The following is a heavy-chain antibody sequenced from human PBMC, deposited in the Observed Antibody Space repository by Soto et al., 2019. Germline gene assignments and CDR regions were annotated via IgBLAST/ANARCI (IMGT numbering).Heavy chain of an antibody. CDR1: GGSIISSDHY. CDR2: MYYSGST. V-gene: IGHV4-39*01. Sequence: SETLSLTCTVSGGSIISSDHYCCWIRQPPGRGLEWIGSMYYSGSTYYNPPLESRVTIFIDTSKNQFSLKLSSVTAADTAVYYCARHNYGVDVWGQGTTVTVSS. J-gene: IGHJ6*02. CDR3: ARHNYGVDV.